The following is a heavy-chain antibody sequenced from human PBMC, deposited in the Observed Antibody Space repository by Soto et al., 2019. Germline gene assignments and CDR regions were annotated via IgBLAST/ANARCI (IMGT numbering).Heavy chain of an antibody. CDR3: AKDRQFRSYYESAGHYNN. V-gene: IGHV3-23*01. CDR1: GFTFKNYA. Sequence: EVQLLESGGGLVQPGGSLRLSCVASGFTFKNYAMRWVRQAPGKGLEWVSGISGSGAITYYADSVRGRFTISRDNSKNTLYLQLNSLRAEDTAIYYCAKDRQFRSYYESAGHYNNWGQGTLVTVSS. D-gene: IGHD3-10*01. J-gene: IGHJ4*02. CDR2: ISGSGAIT.